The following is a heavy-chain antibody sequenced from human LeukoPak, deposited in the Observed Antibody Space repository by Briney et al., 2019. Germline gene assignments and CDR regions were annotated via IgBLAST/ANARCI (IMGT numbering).Heavy chain of an antibody. J-gene: IGHJ3*02. Sequence: SETLSLTCTVSGGSISSGGYYWSWIRQHPGKGLEWIGYIYYSGSTYYNPSLKSRVTISVDTSKNQFSLKLSSVTAADTAVYYCARGAKNAFDIWAKGQWSPSLQ. CDR3: ARGAKNAFDI. CDR1: GGSISSGGYY. CDR2: IYYSGST. V-gene: IGHV4-31*03.